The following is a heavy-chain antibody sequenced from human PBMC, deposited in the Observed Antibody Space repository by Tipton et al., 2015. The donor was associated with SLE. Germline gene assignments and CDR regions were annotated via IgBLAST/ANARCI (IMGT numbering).Heavy chain of an antibody. CDR2: ISTSGGST. CDR3: AKDKTGSYSDYFDY. J-gene: IGHJ4*02. Sequence: SLRLSCAASGFTFSSYAMSWVRQAPGKGLEWVSSISTSGGSTYYADSVKGRFTVSRDNSKNTLYLQMNSLRAEDTALYYCAKDKTGSYSDYFDYWGQGALVTVSS. D-gene: IGHD1-26*01. CDR1: GFTFSSYA. V-gene: IGHV3-23*01.